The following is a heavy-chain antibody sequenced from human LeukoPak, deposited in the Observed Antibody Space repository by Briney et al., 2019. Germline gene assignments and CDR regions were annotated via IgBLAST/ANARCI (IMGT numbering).Heavy chain of an antibody. J-gene: IGHJ4*02. D-gene: IGHD5-24*01. CDR2: IYSGGST. Sequence: PGGSLRLSCAASGFTVSSNYMSWVRQAPGKGLEWVSIIYSGGSTFYADSVKGRFTISRDNSKNTLYLQMNSLRAEDTAVYYCAKDRWEMATSHFDYWGQGTLVTVSS. CDR3: AKDRWEMATSHFDY. V-gene: IGHV3-53*01. CDR1: GFTVSSNY.